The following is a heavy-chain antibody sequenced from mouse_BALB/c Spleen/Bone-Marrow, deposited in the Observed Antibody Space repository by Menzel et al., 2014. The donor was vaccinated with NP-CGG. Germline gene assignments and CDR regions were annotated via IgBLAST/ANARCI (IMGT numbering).Heavy chain of an antibody. V-gene: IGHV1S135*01. CDR1: GYSFTGYN. D-gene: IGHD1-1*01. J-gene: IGHJ3*01. CDR2: IDPYYGGT. CDR3: ARNHFGSNSLGY. Sequence: EVQLQQSGPELEKPGASVEIPCKASGYSFTGYNMNWVKQSDGRSLEWIGNIDPYYGGTSYNQKFRGKATLTVDKSSSTAYMQLTSLTSEDSAVYYCARNHFGSNSLGYWGQGTLVTVSA.